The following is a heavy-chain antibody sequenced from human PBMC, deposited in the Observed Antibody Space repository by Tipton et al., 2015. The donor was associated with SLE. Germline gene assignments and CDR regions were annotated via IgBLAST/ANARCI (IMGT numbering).Heavy chain of an antibody. CDR3: GRSGGYRIHR. CDR1: GEALSSSSYY. CDR2: ICYDGNT. J-gene: IGHJ1*01. V-gene: IGHV4-39*01. Sequence: GEALSSSSYYWGWVRQPPGKGLEWIGSICYDGNTNYNPSLKSRVTISVDTSRSQFSLKLSSETATDTAVYYCGRSGGYRIHRWGQGTLVTVSS. D-gene: IGHD1-26*01.